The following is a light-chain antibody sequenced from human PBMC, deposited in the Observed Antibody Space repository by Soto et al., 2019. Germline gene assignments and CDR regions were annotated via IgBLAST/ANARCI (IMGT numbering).Light chain of an antibody. CDR2: KAS. CDR3: EPYNSYSS. V-gene: IGKV1-5*03. Sequence: DIQLTPTACKLAASVEDRDAITFRASQSVLSWLAWYQQKPGEAPKLLIYKASTLESGVPSRFSGSGSGTEYTLTISSLQPDDFAPYYCEPYNSYSSFGQGTKVDIK. J-gene: IGKJ1*01. CDR1: QSVLSW.